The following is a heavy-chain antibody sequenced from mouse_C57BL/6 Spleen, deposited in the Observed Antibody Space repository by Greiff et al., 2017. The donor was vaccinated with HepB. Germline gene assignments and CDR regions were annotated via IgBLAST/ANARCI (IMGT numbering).Heavy chain of an antibody. D-gene: IGHD2-4*01. Sequence: QVHVKQPGAELVMPGASVKLSCKASRYTFTSYWMHWVKQRPGQGLEWIGEIDPSDSYTNYNQKFKGKSTLTVDKSSSTAYMQLSSLTSEDSAVYYCARGNDYDGAPFAYWGQGTLVTVSA. CDR2: IDPSDSYT. CDR3: ARGNDYDGAPFAY. J-gene: IGHJ3*01. V-gene: IGHV1-69*01. CDR1: RYTFTSYW.